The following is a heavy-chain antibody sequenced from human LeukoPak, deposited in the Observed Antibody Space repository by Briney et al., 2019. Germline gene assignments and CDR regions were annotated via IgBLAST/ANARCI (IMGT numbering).Heavy chain of an antibody. CDR2: IYSGGST. J-gene: IGHJ3*02. D-gene: IGHD4-17*01. V-gene: IGHV3-66*01. CDR3: ARGTTVTINDAFDI. Sequence: GGSLRLSCAASGFTVSSNYMSWVRQAPGKGLEWVSVIYSGGSTYYADSVKGRFTISRDNSKNTLYLQMNSLRAGDTAVYYCARGTTVTINDAFDIWGQGTMVTVSS. CDR1: GFTVSSNY.